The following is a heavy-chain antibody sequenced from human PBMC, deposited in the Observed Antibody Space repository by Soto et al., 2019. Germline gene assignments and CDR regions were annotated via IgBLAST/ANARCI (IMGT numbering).Heavy chain of an antibody. CDR3: ATGGVLWVLY. D-gene: IGHD1-1*01. V-gene: IGHV3-48*03. CDR2: ISSSGSTI. Sequence: TGGSLRLSCAASGFTFSSYEMNWVRQAPGKGLEWVSYISSSGSTIYYADSVKGRFTISRDNAKNSLYLQMNSLRAEDTAVYYCATGGVLWVLYWGQGTLVTVSS. J-gene: IGHJ4*02. CDR1: GFTFSSYE.